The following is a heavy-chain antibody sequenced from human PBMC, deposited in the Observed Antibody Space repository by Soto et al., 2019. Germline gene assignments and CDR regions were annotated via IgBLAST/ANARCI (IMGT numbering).Heavy chain of an antibody. CDR3: ARSLSTISARPDY. V-gene: IGHV1-2*02. CDR1: GYSVIGDF. CDR2: INPNTGGI. D-gene: IGHD6-6*01. Sequence: VASGKVSCKASGYSVIGDFLQLVRQPPGQELEWMGWINPNTGGINSAQKFQGRVTMTRDTSISTAYMELRGLRSDDTALYFCARSLSTISARPDYWGQGTLVTVSS. J-gene: IGHJ4*02.